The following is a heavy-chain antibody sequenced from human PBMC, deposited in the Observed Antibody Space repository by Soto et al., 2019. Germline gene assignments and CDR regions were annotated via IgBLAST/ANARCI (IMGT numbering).Heavy chain of an antibody. D-gene: IGHD6-19*01. V-gene: IGHV3-7*01. Sequence: EVQLVESGGGLVQPGGSLRLSCAASGFTFSSYWMSWVRQAPGKGLEWVANIKQDGSEKYYVDSVKGRFTISRDNAKNSLYLQMNSLRAEDTAVYYCARDLIAVAGYLDYWGQGTLVTVSS. CDR2: IKQDGSEK. CDR3: ARDLIAVAGYLDY. CDR1: GFTFSSYW. J-gene: IGHJ4*02.